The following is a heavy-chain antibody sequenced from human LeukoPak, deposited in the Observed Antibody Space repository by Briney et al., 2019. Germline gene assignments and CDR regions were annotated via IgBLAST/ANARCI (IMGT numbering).Heavy chain of an antibody. CDR1: GYTFTSYD. D-gene: IGHD1-20*01. CDR3: ARGSWYNRNGGDSYYYMDV. Sequence: GASVKVSCKASGYTFTSYDINWVRQATGQGLEWMGWMNPNSGNTGYAQKFQGRVTVTRNTSISTAYMELSSLRSEDTAVYYCARGSWYNRNGGDSYYYMDVWGKGTTVTVSS. V-gene: IGHV1-8*01. CDR2: MNPNSGNT. J-gene: IGHJ6*03.